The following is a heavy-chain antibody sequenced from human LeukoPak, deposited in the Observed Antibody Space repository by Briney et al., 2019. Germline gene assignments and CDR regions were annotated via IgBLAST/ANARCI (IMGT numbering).Heavy chain of an antibody. D-gene: IGHD2-2*02. CDR2: INPSGGST. CDR3: AKDRYIAVVPVAIDFFQH. Sequence: ASVKVSCKASGYTFTSYYMHWVRQAPGQGLEWMGIINPSGGSTSYAQKFQGRVTMTRDTSISTAYMELSRLRSDDTAVYYCAKDRYIAVVPVAIDFFQHWGQGTLVTVSS. V-gene: IGHV1-46*01. J-gene: IGHJ1*01. CDR1: GYTFTSYY.